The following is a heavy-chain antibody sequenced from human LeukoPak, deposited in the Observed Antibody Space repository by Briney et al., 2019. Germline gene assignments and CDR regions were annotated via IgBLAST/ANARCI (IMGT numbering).Heavy chain of an antibody. D-gene: IGHD3-22*01. CDR1: GFTFSSYA. Sequence: GGSLRLSCAASGFTFSSYAMSWVRQAPGKGLEWVSAISGSGGSTYYADSVKGRFTISRDNSKNTLYLQMNSLRAEDTAVYYCAKDMSWLSREGVDYWGQGTLVTVSS. V-gene: IGHV3-23*01. CDR2: ISGSGGST. CDR3: AKDMSWLSREGVDY. J-gene: IGHJ4*02.